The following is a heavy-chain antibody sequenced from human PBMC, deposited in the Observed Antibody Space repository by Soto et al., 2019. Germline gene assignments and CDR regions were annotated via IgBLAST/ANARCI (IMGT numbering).Heavy chain of an antibody. J-gene: IGHJ4*02. Sequence: EVQLVESGGGLVKPGGSLRLSCAASGFTFSSYSMNWVRQAPGKGLEWVSSISSSSSYIYYADSVTGRFTISRDNAKNSLYLQMNSLRAEDTAVYYCAREGIAVAGYYFDYWGQGTLVTVSS. V-gene: IGHV3-21*01. CDR2: ISSSSSYI. CDR1: GFTFSSYS. CDR3: AREGIAVAGYYFDY. D-gene: IGHD6-19*01.